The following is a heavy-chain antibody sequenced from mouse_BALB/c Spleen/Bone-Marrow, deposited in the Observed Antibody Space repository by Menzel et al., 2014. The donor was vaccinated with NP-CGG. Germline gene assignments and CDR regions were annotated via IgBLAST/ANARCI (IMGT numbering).Heavy chain of an antibody. D-gene: IGHD4-1*01. J-gene: IGHJ4*01. CDR1: GFNIKDTY. V-gene: IGHV14-3*02. CDR3: ARWEYYAMDY. CDR2: IDPANGNT. Sequence: VQLQQSGAELVKPGASAKLSCTASGFNIKDTYMHWVKQRPEQGLEWIGRIDPANGNTKYDPKFQGKATITADTSSNTAYLQLSSLTSEDTAVYYCARWEYYAMDYWDQGTSVTVSS.